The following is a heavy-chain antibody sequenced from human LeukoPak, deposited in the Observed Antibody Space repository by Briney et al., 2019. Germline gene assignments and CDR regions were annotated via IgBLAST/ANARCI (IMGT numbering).Heavy chain of an antibody. Sequence: SETLSLTCTVSGGSISSSSYYWGWIRQPPGKGLEWIGSIYYSGSTYCNPSLKSRVTISVDTSKNQFSLKLSSVTAADTAVYYCARTDVDTAMVVDYWGQGTLVTVSS. D-gene: IGHD5-18*01. CDR1: GGSISSSSYY. V-gene: IGHV4-39*01. CDR2: IYYSGST. J-gene: IGHJ4*02. CDR3: ARTDVDTAMVVDY.